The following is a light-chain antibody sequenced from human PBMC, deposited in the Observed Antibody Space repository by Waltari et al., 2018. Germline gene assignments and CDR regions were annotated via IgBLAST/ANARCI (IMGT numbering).Light chain of an antibody. V-gene: IGLV1-47*01. CDR1: SSNVGRDN. CDR2: NEI. J-gene: IGLJ1*01. CDR3: AAWDDRLRAYV. Sequence: QSVLPQPPSASGTPGQRVTLSCSGSSSNVGRDNVYWYQPLPGTAPKQLNYNEIQRPSGVPDRFSGSKSGTSASLAISGLRSEDEGDYYCAAWDDRLRAYVFGTGTQVTVL.